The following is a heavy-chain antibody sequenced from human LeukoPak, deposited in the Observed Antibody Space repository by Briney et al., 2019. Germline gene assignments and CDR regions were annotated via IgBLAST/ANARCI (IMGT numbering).Heavy chain of an antibody. CDR1: GFTFSSYA. J-gene: IGHJ3*02. D-gene: IGHD5-12*01. CDR3: AKDRDSGYDYDAFDI. CDR2: ISGSTGST. Sequence: GGSLRLSCAASGFTFSSYAMSWVRQAPGKGLEWVSSISGSTGSTYYADSVKGRLTISRDNSRNTMYLQINSLRAEDTAVYYCAKDRDSGYDYDAFDIWGQGTMVTVSS. V-gene: IGHV3-23*01.